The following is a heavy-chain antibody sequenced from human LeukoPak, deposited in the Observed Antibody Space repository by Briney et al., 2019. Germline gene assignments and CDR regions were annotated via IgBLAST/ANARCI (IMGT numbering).Heavy chain of an antibody. Sequence: ASVKVSCKASGYTFTGYYMHWVRQAPGQGLEWMGWINPNSGGTNYAQKFQGWVTMTRDTSISTAYMELSRLTSDDTAVYYCARSPTYYYDSSTYLNWFDPWGQGTLVTVSS. CDR2: INPNSGGT. J-gene: IGHJ5*02. CDR3: ARSPTYYYDSSTYLNWFDP. CDR1: GYTFTGYY. D-gene: IGHD3-22*01. V-gene: IGHV1-2*04.